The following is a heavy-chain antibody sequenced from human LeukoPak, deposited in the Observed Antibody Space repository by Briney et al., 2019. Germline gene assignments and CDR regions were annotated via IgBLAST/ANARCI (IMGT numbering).Heavy chain of an antibody. V-gene: IGHV4-4*02. Sequence: SETLSLTCAVSGGSISSSNWWSWVRQPPGKGLEWIGEIYHSGSTNYNPSLKSRVTISVDRSKNQFSLKLSSVTAADTAVYYCARVKLHYYYGMDVWGQGTTVTVSS. D-gene: IGHD4-23*01. CDR1: GGSISSSNW. J-gene: IGHJ6*02. CDR3: ARVKLHYYYGMDV. CDR2: IYHSGST.